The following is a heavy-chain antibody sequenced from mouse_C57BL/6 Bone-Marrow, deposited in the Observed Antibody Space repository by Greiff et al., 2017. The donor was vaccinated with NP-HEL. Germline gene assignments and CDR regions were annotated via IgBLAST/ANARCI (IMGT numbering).Heavy chain of an antibody. J-gene: IGHJ1*03. Sequence: ESGPGLVKPSQSLSLTCSVTGYSITSGYYWNWIRQFPGNKPEWMGYISYDGSNNYNPSLKNRISITRDTSKNQFFLKLNSVTTEDTATYYCARDYSNFYWYFDVWGTGTTVTVSS. CDR1: GYSITSGYY. V-gene: IGHV3-6*01. D-gene: IGHD2-5*01. CDR3: ARDYSNFYWYFDV. CDR2: ISYDGSN.